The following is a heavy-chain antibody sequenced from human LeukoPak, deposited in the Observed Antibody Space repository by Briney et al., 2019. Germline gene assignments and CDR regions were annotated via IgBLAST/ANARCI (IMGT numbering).Heavy chain of an antibody. Sequence: SETLSLTCAVSGGSISSSNWWSWVRQPPGKGLEWIGEIYHSGSTNYNPSLKSRVTISVDKSKNQFSLKLSSVTAADTAVYYCARQGSSYFYYYYYMDVWGKGTTVTVSS. CDR2: IYHSGST. CDR1: GGSISSSNW. V-gene: IGHV4-4*02. D-gene: IGHD6-13*01. CDR3: ARQGSSYFYYYYYMDV. J-gene: IGHJ6*03.